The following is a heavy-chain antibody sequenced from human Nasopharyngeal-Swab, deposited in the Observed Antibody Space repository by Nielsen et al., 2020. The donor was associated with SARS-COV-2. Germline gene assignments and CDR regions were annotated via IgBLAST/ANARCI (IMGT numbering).Heavy chain of an antibody. CDR2: INHSGST. V-gene: IGHV4-34*01. J-gene: IGHJ6*02. D-gene: IGHD6-19*01. CDR3: ARGSIAVAGTTSYYYYGMDV. CDR1: GGSFSGYY. Sequence: GSPRLSCAVYGGSFSGYYWSWIRQPPGKGLEWIGEINHSGSTNYNPSLKSRVTISVDTSKNQFSLKLSSVTAADTAVYYCARGSIAVAGTTSYYYYGMDVWGQGTTVTVSS.